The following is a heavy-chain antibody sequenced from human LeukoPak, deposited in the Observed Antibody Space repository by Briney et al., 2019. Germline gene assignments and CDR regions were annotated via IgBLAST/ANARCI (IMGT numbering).Heavy chain of an antibody. D-gene: IGHD2-2*01. CDR2: IDPSDSYT. CDR1: GYSFTSYW. CDR3: ASRATIVVVPADKSYYYYGMDV. V-gene: IGHV5-10-1*01. Sequence: GESLQISCKGSGYSFTSYWISWVRQMPGKGLEWMGRIDPSDSYTNYSPSFQGHVTISADKSISTAYLQWSSLKASDTAMYYCASRATIVVVPADKSYYYYGMDVWGQGTTVTVSS. J-gene: IGHJ6*02.